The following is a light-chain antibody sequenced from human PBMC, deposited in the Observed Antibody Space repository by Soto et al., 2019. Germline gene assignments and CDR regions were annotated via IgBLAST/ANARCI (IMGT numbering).Light chain of an antibody. CDR2: GAS. J-gene: IGKJ2*01. CDR1: QSVSSSF. V-gene: IGKV3-20*01. CDR3: QQYGSSPPHT. Sequence: EIVLTQSPGTLSLSPGERATLSCRASQSVSSSFIAWYRHKPGQAPRLLIYGASSRATGIPDRFSGSGSGTDFTLTISRLEPEDFAVYFCQQYGSSPPHTFGQGTKVEIK.